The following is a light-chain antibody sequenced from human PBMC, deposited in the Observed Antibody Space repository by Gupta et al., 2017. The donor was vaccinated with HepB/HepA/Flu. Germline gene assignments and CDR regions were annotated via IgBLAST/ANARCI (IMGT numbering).Light chain of an antibody. J-gene: IGKJ4*01. CDR3: QQRDSTPIT. CDR2: AAS. V-gene: IGKV1-39*01. Sequence: DIQMTQSPSSLSASVGDRVTITFRASQSISSYLNWYQQKPGKAPKLLIYAASRLQSGVPSRFSGSGSGTDFTLTISRLQPEDFATYYCQQRDSTPITFGRGTKVEIK. CDR1: QSISSY.